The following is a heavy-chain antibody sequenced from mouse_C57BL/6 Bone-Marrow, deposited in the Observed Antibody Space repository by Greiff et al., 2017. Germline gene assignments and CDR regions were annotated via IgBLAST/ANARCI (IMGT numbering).Heavy chain of an antibody. J-gene: IGHJ1*03. CDR1: GFTFSSYG. D-gene: IGHD1-1*01. CDR3: ARHAPAVGSFDV. Sequence: EVQGVESGGDLVKPGGSLTLSCAASGFTFSSYGMSWVRQTPDKRLEWVATISSGGSYTYYPDSVKGRFTISRDNAKNTLYLQMSSLKSEDTAMYYCARHAPAVGSFDVWGTGTTVTVSS. CDR2: ISSGGSYT. V-gene: IGHV5-6*01.